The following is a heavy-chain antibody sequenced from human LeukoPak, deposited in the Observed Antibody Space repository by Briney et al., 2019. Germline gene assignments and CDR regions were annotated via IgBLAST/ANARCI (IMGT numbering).Heavy chain of an antibody. J-gene: IGHJ4*02. CDR1: GFTFSSYG. CDR2: IYSGGST. V-gene: IGHV3-66*04. D-gene: IGHD6-19*01. CDR3: ARHKAVSVAEPTNYFDY. Sequence: PGGSLRLSCAASGFTFSSYGMHWVRQAPGKGLEWVSVIYSGGSTYYADSVKGRFTISRDNSKNTLYLQMNSLRAEDTAVYYCARHKAVSVAEPTNYFDYWGQGTLVTVSS.